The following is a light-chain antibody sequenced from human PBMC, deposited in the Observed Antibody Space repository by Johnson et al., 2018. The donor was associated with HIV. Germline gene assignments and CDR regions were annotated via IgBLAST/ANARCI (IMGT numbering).Light chain of an antibody. CDR1: NSNIGNNY. Sequence: QSVLTKPPSVSAAPGQKVTISCSGSNSNIGNNYVSWYQQLPGTAPKLLIYDDYKRPSGIPDRFSGSKSGTSATLGITGLQTGDEADYYCGTWDSSLGCVFGTGTKVTVL. CDR2: DDY. J-gene: IGLJ1*01. V-gene: IGLV1-51*01. CDR3: GTWDSSLGCV.